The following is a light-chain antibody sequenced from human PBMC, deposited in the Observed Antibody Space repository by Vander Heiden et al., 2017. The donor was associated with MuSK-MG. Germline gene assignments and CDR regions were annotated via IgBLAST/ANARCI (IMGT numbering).Light chain of an antibody. J-gene: IGKJ4*01. V-gene: IGKV2D-29*01. CDR3: RQSIQHPHT. CDR2: EGS. Sequence: DIVMTQHLPSLSVTPGQPASISCKSSQSLLDSDGKTYLSWYLQKPGQPPQLLIYEGSNRGSGVPDRFSGSGSGTDFTLTFSRVEAEDVGVYYCRQSIQHPHTFGGGTRVEIK. CDR1: QSLLDSDGKTY.